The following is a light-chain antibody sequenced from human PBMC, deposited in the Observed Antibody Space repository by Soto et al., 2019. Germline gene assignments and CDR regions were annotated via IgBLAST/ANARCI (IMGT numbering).Light chain of an antibody. CDR3: LQDYTYPRT. V-gene: IGKV1-6*01. CDR1: QDIKKD. CDR2: GAS. J-gene: IGKJ1*01. Sequence: AIQMTQSPSSLAASVGYRVTVTCRASQDIKKDLGWYQQRPGKAPKLLIYGASNLQSGVPSRFTGSGSGTDFTLTISSLQPEDFGTYYCLQDYTYPRTFGQGTKVDIK.